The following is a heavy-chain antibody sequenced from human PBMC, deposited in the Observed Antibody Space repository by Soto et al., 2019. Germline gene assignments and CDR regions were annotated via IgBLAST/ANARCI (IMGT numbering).Heavy chain of an antibody. Sequence: EVQLLESGGGLVQPGGSLRLSCAASGFTFSNYAMTWVRQAPGKGLEWVSIISGSGDSTYYADSVKGRFTISSDNSKNTLYLQMNSLRAEDTAVYYCAKRSSGWYYSYWGQGTLVTVSS. J-gene: IGHJ4*02. D-gene: IGHD6-19*01. CDR2: ISGSGDST. CDR1: GFTFSNYA. CDR3: AKRSSGWYYSY. V-gene: IGHV3-23*01.